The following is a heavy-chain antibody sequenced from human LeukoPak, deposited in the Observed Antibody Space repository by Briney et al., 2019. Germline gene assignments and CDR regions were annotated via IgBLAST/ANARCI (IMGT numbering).Heavy chain of an antibody. CDR3: AKGGCSSTSCYGEVYYYYMDV. CDR2: IWYDGSNK. D-gene: IGHD2-2*01. V-gene: IGHV3-33*06. J-gene: IGHJ6*03. CDR1: GFTFSSYG. Sequence: GGSLKLSCAASGFTFSSYGMHWVRQAPGKGLEWVAVIWYDGSNKYYADSVKGRFTISRDNSKNTLCLQMNSLRAEDTAVYYCAKGGCSSTSCYGEVYYYYMDVWGKGTTVTVSS.